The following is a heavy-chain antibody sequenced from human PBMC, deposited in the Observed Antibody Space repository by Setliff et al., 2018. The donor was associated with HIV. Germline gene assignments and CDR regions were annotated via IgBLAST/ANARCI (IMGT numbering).Heavy chain of an antibody. CDR3: ATLSWGLPRGFDN. D-gene: IGHD1-26*01. Sequence: ASVKVSCKASGYTFTTYSMHWVRQAPGQSLEWMGWLNAGKGDTKFSQEFQDRITMTEATSTDTAYMELSSLRSEDTAVYYCATLSWGLPRGFDNWGPGTLVTVSS. V-gene: IGHV1-3*03. J-gene: IGHJ4*02. CDR1: GYTFTTYS. CDR2: LNAGKGDT.